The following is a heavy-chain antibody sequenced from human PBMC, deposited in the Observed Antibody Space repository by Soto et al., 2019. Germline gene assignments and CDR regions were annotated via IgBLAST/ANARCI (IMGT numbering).Heavy chain of an antibody. D-gene: IGHD3-22*01. J-gene: IGHJ4*02. CDR3: VRRSMAVVPEY. Sequence: QVQLQESGPGLVKPSETLSLTCAVSGDSISSYYCMWIRQPPGKGLESIGYLYYGRSANYNPSLKSRAPSSVDTSTNQCSLALSSMTAADKAVHYCVRRSMAVVPEYWGQGTLVTVSS. CDR2: LYYGRSA. CDR1: GDSISSYY. V-gene: IGHV4-59*01.